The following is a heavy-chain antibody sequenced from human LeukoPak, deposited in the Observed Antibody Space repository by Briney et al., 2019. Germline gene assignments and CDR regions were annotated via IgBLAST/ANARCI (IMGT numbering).Heavy chain of an antibody. CDR1: GYTFTSYG. V-gene: IGHV1-18*01. D-gene: IGHD3-22*01. J-gene: IGHJ6*03. CDR2: ISAYNGNT. CDR3: ARVGRYYDSSGFYYYYYMDV. Sequence: ASVMVSCKTSGYTFTSYGISWVRQAPGQGLEWMGWISAYNGNTNYAQKLQGRVTMTTDTSTSTAYMELRSLRSDDTAVYYCARVGRYYDSSGFYYYYYMDVWGKGTTVTISS.